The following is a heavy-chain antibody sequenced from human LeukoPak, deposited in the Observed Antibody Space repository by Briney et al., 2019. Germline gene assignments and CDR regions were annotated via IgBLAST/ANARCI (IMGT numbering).Heavy chain of an antibody. CDR2: IYSGGST. V-gene: IGHV3-66*01. CDR3: ATITMVRGVINYYYYGMDV. Sequence: GGSLRLSCAASGFTVSSNYMSWVRQAPGKGLEWVSVIYSGGSTYYADSVKGRFTISRDNSKNTLYLQMNSLRAEGTAVYYCATITMVRGVINYYYYGMDVWGQGTTVTVSS. D-gene: IGHD3-10*01. J-gene: IGHJ6*02. CDR1: GFTVSSNY.